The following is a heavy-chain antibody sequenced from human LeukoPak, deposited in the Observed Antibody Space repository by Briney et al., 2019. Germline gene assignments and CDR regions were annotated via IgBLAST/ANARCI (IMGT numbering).Heavy chain of an antibody. CDR1: GYTSTGYY. CDR3: ARDPGAVAGEYYFDY. Sequence: RASVKVSCKASGYTSTGYYMHWVRQAPGQGLEWMGWINPNSGGTNYAQKFQGRVTMTRDTSISTAYMELSRLRSDDTAVYYCARDPGAVAGEYYFDYWGQGTLVTVSS. V-gene: IGHV1-2*02. D-gene: IGHD6-19*01. CDR2: INPNSGGT. J-gene: IGHJ4*02.